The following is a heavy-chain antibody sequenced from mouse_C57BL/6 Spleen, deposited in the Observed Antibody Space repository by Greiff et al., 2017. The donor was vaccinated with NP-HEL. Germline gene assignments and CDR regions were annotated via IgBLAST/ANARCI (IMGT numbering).Heavy chain of an antibody. CDR2: ISDGGSYT. CDR1: GVTFSSYA. J-gene: IGHJ3*01. Sequence: VEAGGGLVKPGGSLKLSCAASGVTFSSYAMSWVRQTPEKRLEGVATISDGGSYTYYPDNVKGGFTIARDNAKNNLYLQMSHLKSEDTAIYYCAREGYYSNYLFAYWGQGTLVTVSA. D-gene: IGHD2-5*01. V-gene: IGHV5-4*01. CDR3: AREGYYSNYLFAY.